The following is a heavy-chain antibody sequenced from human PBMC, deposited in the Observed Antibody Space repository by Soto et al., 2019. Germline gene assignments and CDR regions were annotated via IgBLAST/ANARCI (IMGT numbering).Heavy chain of an antibody. Sequence: QVQLVQSGAEVRKPGASVKVSCKASGYTFSDYYIHCVRQAPGRGLEWMGWINPNSGGTKYAPKLQGGVTVTRDTSITTAQLELSRLRSGDTAVYYCAREPATAKPEGVDFWGQGTLVTVSS. J-gene: IGHJ4*02. CDR1: GYTFSDYY. CDR3: AREPATAKPEGVDF. D-gene: IGHD2-21*02. V-gene: IGHV1-2*02. CDR2: INPNSGGT.